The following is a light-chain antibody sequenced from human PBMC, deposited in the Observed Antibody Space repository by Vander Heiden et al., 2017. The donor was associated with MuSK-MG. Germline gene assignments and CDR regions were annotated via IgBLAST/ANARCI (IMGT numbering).Light chain of an antibody. CDR2: DVS. J-gene: IGLJ2*01. Sequence: QSPLTHPRSVSRSPGQSVTISCTGTSSDVGGYNYVSWYHQHPGKAPKLMIYDVSKRPSGVPDRFSGSKSGNTASLTISGLQAEDEADYYCCSYAGSYTFVVFGGGTKLTVL. CDR1: SSDVGGYNY. CDR3: CSYAGSYTFVV. V-gene: IGLV2-11*01.